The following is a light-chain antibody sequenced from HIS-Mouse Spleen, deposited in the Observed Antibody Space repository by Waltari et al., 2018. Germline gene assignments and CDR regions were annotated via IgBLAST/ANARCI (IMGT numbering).Light chain of an antibody. J-gene: IGLJ2*01. CDR1: TLGSKS. V-gene: IGLV3-21*03. Sequence: SYVLTQPPSVSVAPGKPARIHCGGNTLGSKSGHWYQQKPGQAPVLVVYDDSDRPSGIPERFSGSNSGNTATLTISRVEAGDEADYYCQVWDSSSDHVVFGGGTKLTVL. CDR3: QVWDSSSDHVV. CDR2: DDS.